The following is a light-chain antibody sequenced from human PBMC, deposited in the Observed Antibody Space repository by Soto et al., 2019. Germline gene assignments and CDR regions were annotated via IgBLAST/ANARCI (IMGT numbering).Light chain of an antibody. V-gene: IGLV2-14*01. J-gene: IGLJ3*02. Sequence: QSVLTQPASVSGSPGQSIAISCTGTSSDVGGYNYVSWYQQHPGKAPKLMIYDVSNRPSGVSNRFSGSKSGNTASLTISGLQAEDEADYYCSSHTSSSTRVFGGGTQLTDL. CDR2: DVS. CDR1: SSDVGGYNY. CDR3: SSHTSSSTRV.